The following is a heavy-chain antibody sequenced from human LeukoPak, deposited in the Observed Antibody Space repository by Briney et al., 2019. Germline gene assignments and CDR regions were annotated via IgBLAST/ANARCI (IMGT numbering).Heavy chain of an antibody. CDR2: INHSGST. CDR1: GGSISSSSYY. D-gene: IGHD1-7*01. Sequence: PSETLSLTCTVSGGSISSSSYYWSWIRQPPGKGLEWIGEINHSGSTNYNPSLKSRVTISVDTSKNQFSLKLSSVTAADTAVYYCARGRRTGTTLTHWFDPWGQGTLVTVSS. J-gene: IGHJ5*02. CDR3: ARGRRTGTTLTHWFDP. V-gene: IGHV4-39*07.